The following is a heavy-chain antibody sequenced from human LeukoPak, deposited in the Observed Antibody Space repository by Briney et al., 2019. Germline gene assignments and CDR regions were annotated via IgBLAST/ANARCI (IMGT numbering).Heavy chain of an antibody. V-gene: IGHV4-34*01. CDR2: INHSGST. D-gene: IGHD3-9*01. J-gene: IGHJ6*03. CDR3: ARKLVFYYYYYMDV. Sequence: SETLSLTCAVYGGSFSGYYWSWIRQPPGKGLEWIGEINHSGSTNYNPSLKSLVTISVDTSKNQFSLKLSSVTAADTAVYYCARKLVFYYYYYMDVWGKGTTVTVSS. CDR1: GGSFSGYY.